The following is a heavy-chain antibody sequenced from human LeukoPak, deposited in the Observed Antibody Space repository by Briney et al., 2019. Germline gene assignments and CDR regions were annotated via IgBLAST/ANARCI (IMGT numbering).Heavy chain of an antibody. Sequence: SETLSLTCAVSGGSISRSNWWRLVRQPPGKGLEWIGEIYHSGSTNYNPSLKSRVTISVDKSKNQFSLKLGSVTAADTAVYYCGRGKYYDILTGYSLKYFDYWGQGTLVTVSS. V-gene: IGHV4-4*02. CDR3: GRGKYYDILTGYSLKYFDY. CDR1: GGSISRSNW. J-gene: IGHJ4*02. CDR2: IYHSGST. D-gene: IGHD3-9*01.